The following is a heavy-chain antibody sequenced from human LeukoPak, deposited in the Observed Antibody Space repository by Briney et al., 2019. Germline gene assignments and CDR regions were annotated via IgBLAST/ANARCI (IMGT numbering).Heavy chain of an antibody. J-gene: IGHJ3*02. D-gene: IGHD3-10*01. Sequence: GGSLRPSCAASGFTFSNFAMSWVRQAPGKGLEWVSGINGRGGSTYYADSVKGRFTISRDNSKNTLYLQMNSLRAEDTAVYYCAKSNGYGLVDIWGQGTMVTVSS. CDR3: AKSNGYGLVDI. CDR1: GFTFSNFA. V-gene: IGHV3-23*01. CDR2: INGRGGST.